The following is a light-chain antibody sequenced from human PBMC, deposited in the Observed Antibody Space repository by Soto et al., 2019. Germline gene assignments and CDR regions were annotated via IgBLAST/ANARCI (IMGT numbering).Light chain of an antibody. Sequence: QPVLTQSPSASASLGASVKLTCTLSSGHSSYAIAWYQHQPEKSPRYLMKVNSDGSHSKGDGIPDRFSGSTSGAERYLTISSLQSEDEADYYCQSWGTGLGVFGGGTKLTVL. J-gene: IGLJ3*02. CDR3: QSWGTGLGV. V-gene: IGLV4-69*01. CDR1: SGHSSYA. CDR2: VNSDGSH.